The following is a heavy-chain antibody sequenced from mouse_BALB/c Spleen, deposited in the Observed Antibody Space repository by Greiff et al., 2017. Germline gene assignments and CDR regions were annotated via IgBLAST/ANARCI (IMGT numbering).Heavy chain of an antibody. V-gene: IGHV6-6*02. CDR3: TRHDGKWAWFAY. J-gene: IGHJ3*01. Sequence: VKVEESGGGLVQPGGSMKLSCVASGFTFSNYWMNWGRQSPEKGLEWVAEIRLKSNNYATHYAESVKGRFTISRDDSKSSVYLQMNNLRAEDTGIYYCTRHDGKWAWFAYWGQGTLVTVSA. CDR2: IRLKSNNYAT. D-gene: IGHD2-3*01. CDR1: GFTFSNYW.